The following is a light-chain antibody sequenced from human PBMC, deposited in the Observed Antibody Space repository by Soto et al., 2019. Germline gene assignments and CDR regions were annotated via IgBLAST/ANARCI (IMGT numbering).Light chain of an antibody. Sequence: DIQMTQSPLSLSASVGDRVTITCRASQSIGSHLNWYQQKPGKAPKLLIYAASSLQGGVPSSFSGIGSGTEFTLTISSLQPEDFATYYCQQSYSTSWTFGQGTKVEIK. J-gene: IGKJ1*01. CDR2: AAS. CDR3: QQSYSTSWT. CDR1: QSIGSH. V-gene: IGKV1-39*01.